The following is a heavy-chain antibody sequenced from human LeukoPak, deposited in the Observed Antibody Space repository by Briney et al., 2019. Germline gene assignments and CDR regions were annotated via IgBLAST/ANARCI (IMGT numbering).Heavy chain of an antibody. J-gene: IGHJ3*02. V-gene: IGHV1-2*02. D-gene: IGHD2-15*01. CDR3: AREKVVVAATEGVAFDI. CDR1: GYTFTGYY. Sequence: GASVKVSCKASGYTFTGYYMHWVRQAPGHGLEWMGWINPNSGGTNYPQKFQGRVTMTRDTSISTAYMGLSRLRSDDTAVYYCAREKVVVAATEGVAFDIWGQGTMVTVSS. CDR2: INPNSGGT.